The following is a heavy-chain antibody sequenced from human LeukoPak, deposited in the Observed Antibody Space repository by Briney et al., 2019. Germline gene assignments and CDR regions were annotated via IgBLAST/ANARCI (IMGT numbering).Heavy chain of an antibody. J-gene: IGHJ5*02. CDR2: IYYSGST. Sequence: SETLSLTCTVSGGSVSSGSYYWSWIRQPPGKGLEWIGYIYYSGSTNYNPSLKSRVTISVDTSKNQFSLKLSSVTAADTAVYYCARGYNYRHWFDPWGQGTLVTVSS. CDR3: ARGYNYRHWFDP. V-gene: IGHV4-61*01. CDR1: GGSVSSGSYY. D-gene: IGHD5-24*01.